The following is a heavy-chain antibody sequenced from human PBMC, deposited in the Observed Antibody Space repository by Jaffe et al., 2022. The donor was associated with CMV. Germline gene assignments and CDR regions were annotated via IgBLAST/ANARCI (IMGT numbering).Heavy chain of an antibody. Sequence: QLQESGPGLVKPSETLSLSCSVSDGSIRSFYWNWVRQSPGKGLEWIGFTHYTGSVLYNPSLKSRVAASVDMSRNQVSLKLRSVTAADTAVYYCAKWAEPIAAFDIWGQGTMVTVSS. CDR2: THYTGSV. D-gene: IGHD2-8*01. CDR3: AKWAEPIAAFDI. V-gene: IGHV4-59*01. J-gene: IGHJ3*02. CDR1: DGSIRSFY.